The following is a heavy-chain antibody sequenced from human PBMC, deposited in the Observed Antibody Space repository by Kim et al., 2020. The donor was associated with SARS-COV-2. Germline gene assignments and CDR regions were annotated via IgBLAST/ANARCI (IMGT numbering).Heavy chain of an antibody. Sequence: GGSLRLSCVASGFTFDTYAISWVRQAPGKVLEWVSFISGGALNKFYADSVRGRFTISRDNSKNTLYLQMNNLRDEDTALYYCPKMVIMDGYNYFYYYAMDVGGQGTTVTVSS. CDR1: GFTFDTYA. V-gene: IGHV3-23*01. D-gene: IGHD2-21*01. J-gene: IGHJ6*02. CDR2: ISGGALNK. CDR3: PKMVIMDGYNYFYYYAMDV.